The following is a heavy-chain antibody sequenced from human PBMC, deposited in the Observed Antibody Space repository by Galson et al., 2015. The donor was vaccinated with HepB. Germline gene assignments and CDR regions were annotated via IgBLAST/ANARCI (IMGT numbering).Heavy chain of an antibody. D-gene: IGHD3-3*01. J-gene: IGHJ4*02. V-gene: IGHV1-18*04. CDR3: AKIGRFYDFWSGCDY. Sequence: SVKVSCKASGYTFTSYGISWVRQAPGQGLEWMGWISAYNGNTNYAQKLQGRVTMTTDTSTSTAYMELRSLRSDDTAVYYCAKIGRFYDFWSGCDYWGQGTLSPSPQ. CDR1: GYTFTSYG. CDR2: ISAYNGNT.